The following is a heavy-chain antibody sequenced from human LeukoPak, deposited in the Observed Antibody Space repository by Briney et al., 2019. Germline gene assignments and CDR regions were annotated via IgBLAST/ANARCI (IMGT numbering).Heavy chain of an antibody. CDR1: GFTFSGYW. CDR3: ARGSLGSPNGY. J-gene: IGHJ4*02. D-gene: IGHD7-27*01. CDR2: INSDGSST. Sequence: GGSLRLSCAASGFTFSGYWMHWVRQAPGKGLVWVSRINSDGSSTSYADSVKGRFTISRDNAKNTLYLQMNSLRAEDTAVYYCARGSLGSPNGYWGQGTLVTVSS. V-gene: IGHV3-74*01.